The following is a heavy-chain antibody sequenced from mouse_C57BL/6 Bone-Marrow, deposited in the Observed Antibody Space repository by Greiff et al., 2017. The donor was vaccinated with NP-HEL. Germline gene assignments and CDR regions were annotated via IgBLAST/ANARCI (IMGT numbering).Heavy chain of an antibody. V-gene: IGHV2-9-1*01. CDR3: ARKWYYGSLYYAMDY. J-gene: IGHJ4*01. CDR1: GFSLTSYA. Sequence: QVQLQQSGPGLVAPSQSLSITCTVSGFSLTSYAISWVRQPPGKGLEWLGVIWTGGGTNYNSALKSRLSISKDNSKSQVFLKMNSLQTDDTARYYCARKWYYGSLYYAMDYWGKGTSVTVSS. D-gene: IGHD1-1*01. CDR2: IWTGGGT.